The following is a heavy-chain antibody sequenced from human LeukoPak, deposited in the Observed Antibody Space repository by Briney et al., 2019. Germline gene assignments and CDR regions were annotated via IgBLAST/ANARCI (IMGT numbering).Heavy chain of an antibody. CDR2: ISSSSSYI. J-gene: IGHJ4*02. D-gene: IGHD6-6*01. CDR1: GFTFSIYA. V-gene: IGHV3-21*01. Sequence: PGGSLRLSCAPSGFTFSIYAMIWVRQAPGKGLEWVSSISSSSSYIYYADSVKGRFTISRDNAKNSLYLQMNSLRAEDTAVYYCAIIAARPHFDYWGQGTLVTVSS. CDR3: AIIAARPHFDY.